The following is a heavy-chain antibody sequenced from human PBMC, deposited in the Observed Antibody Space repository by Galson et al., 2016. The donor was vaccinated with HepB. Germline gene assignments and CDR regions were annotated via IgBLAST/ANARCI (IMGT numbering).Heavy chain of an antibody. J-gene: IGHJ3*02. CDR2: INHGGTT. CDR1: GGTLSGYH. CDR3: ARRTAARGLAFDI. V-gene: IGHV4-34*01. D-gene: IGHD6-6*01. Sequence: LSLTCSVHGGTLSGYHWSWIRQPPGKGLECIGEINHGGTTNYIPSLKSRLTISVDTSKNQFSLKLTSVTAADTAVYYCARRTAARGLAFDIWGHGTMVTVSS.